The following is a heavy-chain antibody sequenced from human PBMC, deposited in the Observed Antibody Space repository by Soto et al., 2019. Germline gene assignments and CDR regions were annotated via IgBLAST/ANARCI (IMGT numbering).Heavy chain of an antibody. CDR2: ISPYNDYT. J-gene: IGHJ6*02. D-gene: IGHD3-16*01. V-gene: IGHV1-18*01. CDR3: ARGGYYVNTWGKLSHYGLDV. CDR1: GYTFIRYG. Sequence: QVQLVQSAAEVKKPGASVRVSCKASGYTFIRYGIAWVRQAPGQGLEWMGWISPYNDYTIYAQKLQGRVTMTADTSTRTVYMELRGLKSDDTAVYSCARGGYYVNTWGKLSHYGLDVWGQATSVTVSS.